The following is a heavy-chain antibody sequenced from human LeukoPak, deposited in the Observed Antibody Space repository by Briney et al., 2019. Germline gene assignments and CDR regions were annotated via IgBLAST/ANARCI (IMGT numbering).Heavy chain of an antibody. V-gene: IGHV4-34*01. CDR1: GGSFSGYY. CDR2: INHSGST. D-gene: IGHD5-24*01. CDR3: ARLLGKMATIAWAYGHDAFDI. J-gene: IGHJ3*02. Sequence: PSETLSLTCAVYGGSFSGYYWSWIRQPPGKGLEWIGEINHSGSTNYNPSLKSRVTISVDTSKNQFSLKLSSVTAADTAVYYCARLLGKMATIAWAYGHDAFDIWGQGTMVTVSS.